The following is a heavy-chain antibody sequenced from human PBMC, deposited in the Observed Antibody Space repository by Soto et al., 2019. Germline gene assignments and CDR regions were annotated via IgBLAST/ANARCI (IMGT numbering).Heavy chain of an antibody. CDR2: FDPEDGET. D-gene: IGHD2-2*01. Sequence: ASVTGSCKVSGYTLTDLSMHWVRQAPGKGLEWMGGFDPEDGETIYAQKFQGRVTMTEDTSTDTAYMELSSLRSEDTAVYYCATVVPAAIMKYWGQGTLVTVSS. V-gene: IGHV1-24*01. CDR1: GYTLTDLS. CDR3: ATVVPAAIMKY. J-gene: IGHJ4*02.